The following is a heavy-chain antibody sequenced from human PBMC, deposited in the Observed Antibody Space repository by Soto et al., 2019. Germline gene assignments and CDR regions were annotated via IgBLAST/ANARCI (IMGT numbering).Heavy chain of an antibody. CDR1: GFSFSTYN. V-gene: IGHV3-21*02. D-gene: IGHD7-27*01. J-gene: IGHJ4*02. CDR3: AREHGLVGSNSPFDQ. Sequence: EVELLESGGGLVKPGGSLRLSCAASGFSFSTYNMNWVRQAPGKGLEWVSSINGRSNYKYYTDSVKGRFTISRDNPKNLLYRQRDSLRVDDTAVSYCAREHGLVGSNSPFDQWGQGTLVIVPS. CDR2: INGRSNYK.